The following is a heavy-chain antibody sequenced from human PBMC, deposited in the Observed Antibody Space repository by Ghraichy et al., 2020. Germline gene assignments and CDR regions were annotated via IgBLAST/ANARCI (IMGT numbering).Heavy chain of an antibody. J-gene: IGHJ4*02. V-gene: IGHV4-59*08. D-gene: IGHD3-3*01. Sequence: SETLSLTCTVSGGSISSYYWSWIRQPPGKGLEWIGYIYYGGSTNYNPSLKSRVTISVDTSKNQFSLKLSSVTAADTAVYYCARNIYDFWSGYYTGYFDYWGQGTLVTVSS. CDR3: ARNIYDFWSGYYTGYFDY. CDR2: IYYGGST. CDR1: GGSISSYY.